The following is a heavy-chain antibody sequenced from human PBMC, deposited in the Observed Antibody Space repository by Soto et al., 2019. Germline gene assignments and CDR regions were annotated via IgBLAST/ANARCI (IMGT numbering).Heavy chain of an antibody. D-gene: IGHD6-13*01. CDR3: ARGSTGYSSSWYRY. CDR2: IYNSGSN. J-gene: IGHJ4*02. Sequence: QVQLQESGPGLVKPSETLSLTCTVSGGSISSYYWSWIRQPPGKGLEWIGYIYNSGSNNYNPSLKSRVTISVDTSKNQFSLKLSSVTAADTAVYYCARGSTGYSSSWYRYWGQGTLVTVSS. V-gene: IGHV4-59*08. CDR1: GGSISSYY.